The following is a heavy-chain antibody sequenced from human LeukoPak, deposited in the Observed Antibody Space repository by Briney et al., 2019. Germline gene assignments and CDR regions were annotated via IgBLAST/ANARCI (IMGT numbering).Heavy chain of an antibody. CDR2: ISSSSSYI. D-gene: IGHD2-8*01. CDR3: ARDLIEYPGAAFDI. J-gene: IGHJ3*02. CDR1: GFTFSSYS. V-gene: IGHV3-21*01. Sequence: GGSLRLSCAASGFTFSSYSMNWVRQAPGKGLEWVSSISSSSSYIYYADSVKGRFTISRDNAKKSLYLQMNSLRAEDTAVYYCARDLIEYPGAAFDIWGQGTMVTVSS.